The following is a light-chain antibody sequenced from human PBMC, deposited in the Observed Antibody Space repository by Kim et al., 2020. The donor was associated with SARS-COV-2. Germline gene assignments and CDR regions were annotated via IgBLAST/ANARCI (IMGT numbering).Light chain of an antibody. CDR3: MQVLQTPYT. J-gene: IGKJ2*01. Sequence: DIVMTQSPLSLPVTPGEPASISCRSSQSLLHSNGYNYLDWYLQRPGQSPHLLIYLGSNRASGAPDRFSGSGSGTDFTLKISRVEAEDVGVYYCMQVLQTPYTFGQGTKLEI. CDR1: QSLLHSNGYNY. V-gene: IGKV2-28*01. CDR2: LGS.